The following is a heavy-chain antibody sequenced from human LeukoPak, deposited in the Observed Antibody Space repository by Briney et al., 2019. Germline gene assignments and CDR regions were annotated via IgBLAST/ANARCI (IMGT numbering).Heavy chain of an antibody. J-gene: IGHJ5*02. CDR3: ASKYSSSWYRGSSGWFDP. CDR1: GGSISSSSYY. V-gene: IGHV4-39*01. CDR2: IYYSGSA. Sequence: SETLSLTCTVSGGSISSSSYYWGWIRQPPGKGLEWIGSIYYSGSAYYNPSLKSRVTISVDTSKNQFSLKLSSVTAADTAVYYCASKYSSSWYRGSSGWFDPWGQGTLVTVSS. D-gene: IGHD6-13*01.